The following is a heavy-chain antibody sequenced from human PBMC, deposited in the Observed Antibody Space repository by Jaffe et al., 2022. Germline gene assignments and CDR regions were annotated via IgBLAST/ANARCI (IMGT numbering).Heavy chain of an antibody. J-gene: IGHJ4*02. V-gene: IGHV3-21*01. CDR2: ISSSSSYI. Sequence: EVQLVESGGGLVKPGGSLRLSCAASGFTFSSYSMNWVRQAPGKGLEWVSSISSSSSYIYYADSVKGRFTISRDNAKNSLYLQMNSLRAEDTAVYYCASRSGYSYGEVDYWGQGTLVTVSS. CDR3: ASRSGYSYGEVDY. D-gene: IGHD5-18*01. CDR1: GFTFSSYS.